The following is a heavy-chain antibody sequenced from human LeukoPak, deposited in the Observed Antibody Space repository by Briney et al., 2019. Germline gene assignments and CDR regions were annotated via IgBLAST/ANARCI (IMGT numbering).Heavy chain of an antibody. J-gene: IGHJ4*02. D-gene: IGHD3-10*01. CDR1: GFTFSSYA. V-gene: IGHV3-23*01. Sequence: GGALRLSCAASGFTFSSYAMSWVRQAPGKGLEWGSAISGRGGSTYYADSVKGRFTISRDNSKNTLYLQMTSLRAEDTAVYYCAKSLNRGVSFLFDYWGQGTLVTVSS. CDR3: AKSLNRGVSFLFDY. CDR2: ISGRGGST.